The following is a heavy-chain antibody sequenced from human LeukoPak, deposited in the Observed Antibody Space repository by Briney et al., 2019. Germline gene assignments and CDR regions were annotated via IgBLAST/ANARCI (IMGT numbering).Heavy chain of an antibody. CDR1: GFTFSSYS. J-gene: IGHJ4*02. V-gene: IGHV3-21*01. CDR3: ARSFGTAAGIDYFDY. D-gene: IGHD6-13*01. CDR2: ISSSSSYI. Sequence: GGSLRLSCAASGFTFSSYSMNWVRQAPGKGLEWVSSISSSSSYIYYADSVKGRFTISRDNAKNSLYLQMNSLRAEDTAVYYCARSFGTAAGIDYFDYWGQGTLVTVSS.